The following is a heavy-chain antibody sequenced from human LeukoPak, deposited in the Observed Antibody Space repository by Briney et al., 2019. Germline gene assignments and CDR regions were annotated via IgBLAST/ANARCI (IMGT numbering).Heavy chain of an antibody. CDR1: GFTVSSNY. CDR2: IYSGGST. J-gene: IGHJ2*01. D-gene: IGHD5-24*01. Sequence: PGGSLRLSCAASGFTVSSNYMSWVRQAPGKGLEWVSVIYSGGSTYYADSVKGRFTISRDNSKNTLYLQMNSLRAEDTAVYYCARVEGVEMAPEYFDLWGRGTLVTVSS. V-gene: IGHV3-66*01. CDR3: ARVEGVEMAPEYFDL.